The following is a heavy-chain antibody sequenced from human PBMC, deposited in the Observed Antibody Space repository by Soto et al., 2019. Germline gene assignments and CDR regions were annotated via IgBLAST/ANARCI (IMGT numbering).Heavy chain of an antibody. CDR3: ARLGANSGMDV. J-gene: IGHJ6*02. CDR1: GGSISSYY. Sequence: SETLSLTCTVSGGSISSYYCIFSRQPAGRGREWIGRIYTSGSTNYNPSLKSRVTMSVDTSKNQFSLKLSSVTAADTAVYYCARLGANSGMDVWGQGTTVTVSS. V-gene: IGHV4-4*07. CDR2: IYTSGST.